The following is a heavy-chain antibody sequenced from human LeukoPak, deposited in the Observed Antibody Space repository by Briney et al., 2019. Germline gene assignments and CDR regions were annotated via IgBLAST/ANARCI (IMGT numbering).Heavy chain of an antibody. CDR2: IYYSGST. Sequence: SETLSLTCTVSGGSISSYYWSWIRQPPGKGLEWIGYIYYSGSTNYNPSLKSRVIISVDTSKNQFSLKLSSVTAADTAVYYCARQLKWDNWFDPWGQGTLVTVS. J-gene: IGHJ5*02. CDR3: ARQLKWDNWFDP. CDR1: GGSISSYY. V-gene: IGHV4-59*08. D-gene: IGHD2-15*01.